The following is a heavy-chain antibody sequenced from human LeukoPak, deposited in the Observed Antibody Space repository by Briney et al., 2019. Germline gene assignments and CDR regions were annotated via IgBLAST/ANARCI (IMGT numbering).Heavy chain of an antibody. CDR1: GFTLSDYY. CDR2: IGSSPSYT. Sequence: GGSLRLSCAASGFTLSDYYMSWIRQTPGKGLEWVSYIGSSPSYTSYADSVKGRFTISRDNAKKSLYLQMTSLRAEDTAVYYCAKGSSGWANDYWGQGTLVTVSS. D-gene: IGHD6-19*01. V-gene: IGHV3-11*06. J-gene: IGHJ4*02. CDR3: AKGSSGWANDY.